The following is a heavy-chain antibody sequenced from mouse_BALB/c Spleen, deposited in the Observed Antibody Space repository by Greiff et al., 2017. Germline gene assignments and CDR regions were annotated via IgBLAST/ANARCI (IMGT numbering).Heavy chain of an antibody. CDR3: ARWDGYSMDY. Sequence: EVKLMESGPGLVKPSQSLSLTCTVTGYSITSDYAWNWIRQFPGNKLEWMGYISYSGSTSYNPSLKSRISITRDTSKNQFFLQLNSVTTEDTATYYCARWDGYSMDYWGQGTSVTVSS. V-gene: IGHV3-2*02. CDR1: GYSITSDYA. CDR2: ISYSGST. D-gene: IGHD2-3*01. J-gene: IGHJ4*01.